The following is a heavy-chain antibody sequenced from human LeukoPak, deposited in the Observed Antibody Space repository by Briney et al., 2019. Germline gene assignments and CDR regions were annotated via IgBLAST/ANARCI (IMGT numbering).Heavy chain of an antibody. V-gene: IGHV3-21*01. D-gene: IGHD2-15*01. CDR1: GFTFSSYE. CDR2: ISSSSSYI. CDR3: ARGYCSGGSCRPPYYYYYMDV. Sequence: GGSLRLSCAASGFTFSSYEMNWVRQAPGKGLEWVSSISSSSSYIYYADSVKGRFTISRDNAKNSLYLQMNSLRAEDTAVYYCARGYCSGGSCRPPYYYYYMDVWGKGTTVTVSS. J-gene: IGHJ6*03.